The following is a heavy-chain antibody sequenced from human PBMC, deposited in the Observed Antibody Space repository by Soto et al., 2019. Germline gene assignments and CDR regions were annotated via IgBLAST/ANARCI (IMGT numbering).Heavy chain of an antibody. CDR2: ITPFKSDT. CDR3: ARSPFAGSDAFDI. V-gene: IGHV1-45*02. J-gene: IGHJ3*02. CDR1: GYTFTFRY. D-gene: IGHD1-1*01. Sequence: ASVKVSCKASGYTFTFRYLHWARQAPGQALEWMGWITPFKSDTNYAQKFQDRVTITRDRSVSTAYMELSNLRSDDTAMYYCARSPFAGSDAFDIWGQGTMVTVSS.